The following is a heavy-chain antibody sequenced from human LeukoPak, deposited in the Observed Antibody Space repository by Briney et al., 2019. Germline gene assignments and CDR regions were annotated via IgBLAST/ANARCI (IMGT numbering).Heavy chain of an antibody. CDR3: AGGRTAMVPYYFDY. CDR2: IYYCGST. Sequence: PSETLSLTCTVSGGSISSSSYYWGWIRQPPGKGLEWIGSIYYCGSTYYNPSLKSRVTISVDKSKNQFSLKLSSVTAADTAVYYCAGGRTAMVPYYFDYWGQGTLVTVSS. D-gene: IGHD5-18*01. J-gene: IGHJ4*02. CDR1: GGSISSSSYY. V-gene: IGHV4-39*07.